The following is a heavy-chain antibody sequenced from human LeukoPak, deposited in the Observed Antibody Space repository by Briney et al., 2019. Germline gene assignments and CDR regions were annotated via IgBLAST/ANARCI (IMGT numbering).Heavy chain of an antibody. CDR3: AKSNLYSNGWYRY. V-gene: IGHV3-23*01. CDR2: ISDSSST. D-gene: IGHD6-19*01. CDR1: GFTFSSYA. J-gene: IGHJ4*02. Sequence: GGSLRLSCAASGFTFSSYAMSWVRQAPGKGLEWVSTISDSSSTYYADSVKGRFTISRDNSKNTLYLQMNSLRAEDTAVYYCAKSNLYSNGWYRYWGQGTLVTVSS.